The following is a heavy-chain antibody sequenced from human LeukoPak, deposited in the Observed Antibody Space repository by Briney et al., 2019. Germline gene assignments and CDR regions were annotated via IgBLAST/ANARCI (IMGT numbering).Heavy chain of an antibody. D-gene: IGHD3-10*02. Sequence: GGSLRLSCATSGFTFSSYEMNWVRQAPGKGLEWVSYISSSGSTIYYADSVKGRFTISRDNAKNSLYLQMNSLRAEDTAVYYCAELGITMIGGVWGKGTTVTISS. J-gene: IGHJ6*04. V-gene: IGHV3-48*03. CDR3: AELGITMIGGV. CDR1: GFTFSSYE. CDR2: ISSSGSTI.